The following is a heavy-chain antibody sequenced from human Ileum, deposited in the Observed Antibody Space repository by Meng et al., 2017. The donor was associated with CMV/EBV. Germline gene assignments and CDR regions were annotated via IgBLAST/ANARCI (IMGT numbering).Heavy chain of an antibody. V-gene: IGHV1-46*02. D-gene: IGHD3-10*01. CDR1: GYALNSHY. Sequence: ASGYALNSHYMHWVRQGPGQGLGWMGIINPSGGSPNYAQKFQGRVTMPRDTFTSTVYMEMSSLRSEDTAVYYCAREVNLAPGGWFDPWGQGTLVTAPQ. CDR3: AREVNLAPGGWFDP. J-gene: IGHJ5*02. CDR2: INPSGGSP.